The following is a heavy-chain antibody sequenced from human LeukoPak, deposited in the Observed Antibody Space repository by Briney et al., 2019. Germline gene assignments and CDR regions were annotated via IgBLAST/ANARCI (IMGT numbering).Heavy chain of an antibody. CDR1: GGSISSSSYY. CDR2: IYYSGNT. J-gene: IGHJ6*03. CDR3: ARDLSGVAARPGNYYYYYYMDV. Sequence: SETLSLTCTVSGGSISSSSYYWGWIRQPPGKGLEWIGSIYYSGNTYYNPSLKSRVTISVDTSKNQFSLKLSSVTAADTAVYYCARDLSGVAARPGNYYYYYYMDVWGKGTTVTVSS. D-gene: IGHD6-6*01. V-gene: IGHV4-39*07.